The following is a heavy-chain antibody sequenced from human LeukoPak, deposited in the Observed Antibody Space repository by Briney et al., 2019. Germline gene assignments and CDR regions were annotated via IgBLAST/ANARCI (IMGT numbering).Heavy chain of an antibody. D-gene: IGHD1-7*01. Sequence: GGSLRLSCAASGFTFSSYSMNWVHQAPGKGLEWVSYISSTSSFIYYADSVKGRFTISRDDARNSLYLQMNSLRAEDTAVYYCAREARSSTNYYFDYWGQGTLVTVSS. V-gene: IGHV3-21*05. CDR1: GFTFSSYS. CDR3: AREARSSTNYYFDY. CDR2: ISSTSSFI. J-gene: IGHJ4*02.